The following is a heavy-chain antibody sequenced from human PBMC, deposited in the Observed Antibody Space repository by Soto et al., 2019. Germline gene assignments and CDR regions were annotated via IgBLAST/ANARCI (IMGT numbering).Heavy chain of an antibody. CDR2: IYDSGFT. CDR3: ARDRAYYDSNGFYFDY. Sequence: XGTLSLTCTISGDFIRNYYWSWMRQPPGKGLEWIGYIYDSGFTNYNPSLKSRVTISADTSKNQFSLKLTSVTAADTAVYYCARDRAYYDSNGFYFDYWGQGTLVTVS. V-gene: IGHV4-59*01. J-gene: IGHJ4*02. CDR1: GDFIRNYY. D-gene: IGHD3-22*01.